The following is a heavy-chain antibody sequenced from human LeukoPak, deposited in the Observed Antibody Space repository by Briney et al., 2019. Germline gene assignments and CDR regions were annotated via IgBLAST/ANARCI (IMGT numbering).Heavy chain of an antibody. Sequence: SETLSLTCTVSGGSISSSSYYWGWIRQPPGKALAWIGSIYYSGSTYYNPSLKSRVTISVDTSKNQFSLKLSSVTAADTAVYYCARHQQLLGYCTNGVCFSFDYWGQGTLVTVSS. J-gene: IGHJ4*02. CDR2: IYYSGST. D-gene: IGHD2-8*01. CDR1: GGSISSSSYY. CDR3: ARHQQLLGYCTNGVCFSFDY. V-gene: IGHV4-39*01.